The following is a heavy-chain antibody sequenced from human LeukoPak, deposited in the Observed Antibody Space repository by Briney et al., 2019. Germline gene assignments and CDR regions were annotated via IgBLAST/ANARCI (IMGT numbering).Heavy chain of an antibody. Sequence: GRSLRLSCAASGFTFSSYGTHWVRQAPGKGLEWVAVISYDGSNKYYADSVKGRFTTSRDNSKNTLYLQMNSLRAEDTAVYYCAKDSPSGSYSNGVDYWGQGTLVTVSS. J-gene: IGHJ4*02. CDR3: AKDSPSGSYSNGVDY. CDR2: ISYDGSNK. D-gene: IGHD1-26*01. V-gene: IGHV3-30*18. CDR1: GFTFSSYG.